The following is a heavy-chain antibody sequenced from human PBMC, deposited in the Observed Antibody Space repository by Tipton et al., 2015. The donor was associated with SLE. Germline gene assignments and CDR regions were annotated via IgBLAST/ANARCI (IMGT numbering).Heavy chain of an antibody. D-gene: IGHD3-10*01. Sequence: SLRLSCAASGFTFDDYTMHWVRQAPGKGLEWVSFISWDGGSTYYTDSVKGRFTISRDNSKNSLYLEMNSLRTEDTALYYCAKDGDGSGTYPDYWGQGTLVTVSS. CDR2: ISWDGGST. CDR1: GFTFDDYT. CDR3: AKDGDGSGTYPDY. J-gene: IGHJ4*02. V-gene: IGHV3-43*01.